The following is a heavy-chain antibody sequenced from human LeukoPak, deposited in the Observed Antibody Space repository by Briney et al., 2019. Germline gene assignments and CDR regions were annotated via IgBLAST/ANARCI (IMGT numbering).Heavy chain of an antibody. CDR3: AKDHDYYKSGPI. V-gene: IGHV3-23*01. CDR1: GFTFSDYA. J-gene: IGHJ3*02. Sequence: GGSLRLSCSASGFTFSDYAMNWVRQAPGKGLEWVSAISGSGGSTYYTDSVKGRFTISRDNSKNALYLQMNSLRAEDTAEYYCAKDHDYYKSGPIWGQGTMVTVSS. D-gene: IGHD3-10*01. CDR2: ISGSGGST.